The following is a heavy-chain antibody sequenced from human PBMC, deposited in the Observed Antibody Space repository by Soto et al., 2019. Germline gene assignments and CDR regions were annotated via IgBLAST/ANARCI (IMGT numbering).Heavy chain of an antibody. D-gene: IGHD5-18*01. CDR2: IYYSGST. CDR3: ARDHGGGYSYGRTYYYYSGMDV. Sequence: SETLSLTCTVSGGSISSYYWSWIRQPPGKGLEWIGYIYYSGSTNYNPSLKSRVTISVDTSKNQFSLKLSSVTAADTAVYYCARDHGGGYSYGRTYYYYSGMDVWGQGTTVTVSS. CDR1: GGSISSYY. J-gene: IGHJ6*02. V-gene: IGHV4-59*01.